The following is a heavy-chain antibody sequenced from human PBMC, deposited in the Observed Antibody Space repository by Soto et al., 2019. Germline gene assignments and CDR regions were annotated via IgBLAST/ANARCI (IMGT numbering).Heavy chain of an antibody. V-gene: IGHV4-39*01. CDR1: GGSISSSSYY. Sequence: SETLSLTCTVSGGSISSSSYYWGWIRQPPGKGLEWIGSIYYSGSTYYNPSLKSRVTISVDTSKNQFSLKLSSVTAADTAVYYCARHLGELMGATTGYYYYYYGMDVWGQGTTVTVSS. J-gene: IGHJ6*02. CDR3: ARHLGELMGATTGYYYYYYGMDV. CDR2: IYYSGST. D-gene: IGHD1-26*01.